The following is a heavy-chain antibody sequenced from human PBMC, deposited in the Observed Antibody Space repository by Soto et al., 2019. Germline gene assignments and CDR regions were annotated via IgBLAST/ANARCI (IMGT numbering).Heavy chain of an antibody. J-gene: IGHJ4*02. CDR3: ARGRAARRPYFDY. CDR1: GYSFTSYW. CDR2: IDPSDSYT. D-gene: IGHD6-6*01. Sequence: GESLKISCKGSGYSFTSYWISWVRQMPGKGLEWVGRIDPSDSYTNYSPSFQGHVTISADKSISTAYLQWSSLKASDTAMYYCARGRAARRPYFDYWGQGTLVTVSS. V-gene: IGHV5-10-1*01.